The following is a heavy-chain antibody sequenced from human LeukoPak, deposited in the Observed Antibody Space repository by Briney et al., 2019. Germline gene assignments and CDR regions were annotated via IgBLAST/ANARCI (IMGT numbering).Heavy chain of an antibody. CDR1: GGSISSGDYY. J-gene: IGHJ4*02. CDR3: ARYLYSGYDFLDY. V-gene: IGHV4-30-4*01. CDR2: IYYSGST. Sequence: PSQTLSLTCTVSGGSISSGDYYWSWIRQPPGKGLEWIGYIYYSGSTYYNPSLKSRVTISVDTSKNQFSLKLSSVTAADTAVYYCARYLYSGYDFLDYWGQGTLVTVSS. D-gene: IGHD5-12*01.